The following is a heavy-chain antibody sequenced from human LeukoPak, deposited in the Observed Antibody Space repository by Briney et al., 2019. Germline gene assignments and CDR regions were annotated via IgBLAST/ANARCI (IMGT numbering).Heavy chain of an antibody. CDR2: IYWDDDK. Sequence: SGPTLVKPTQTLTLTCTFSGFSLSTSGVGVGWIRQPPGKALEWLALIYWDDDKRYTPSLKSRLTITKDTSKNQVVLTMTNMDPVDTATYYCAHLSSIAVRGSSTWFDSWGQGTLVTVSS. CDR1: GFSLSTSGVG. V-gene: IGHV2-5*02. CDR3: AHLSSIAVRGSSTWFDS. D-gene: IGHD6-6*01. J-gene: IGHJ5*01.